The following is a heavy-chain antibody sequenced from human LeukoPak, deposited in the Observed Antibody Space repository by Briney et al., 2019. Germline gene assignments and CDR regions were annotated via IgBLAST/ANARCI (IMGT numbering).Heavy chain of an antibody. CDR3: ARDTDGYNFFHY. D-gene: IGHD5-24*01. CDR2: IYYSGST. V-gene: IGHV4-59*11. CDR1: GGSISSHY. J-gene: IGHJ4*02. Sequence: SETLSLTCTVSGGSISSHYWNWIRQPPGKGLEWIGYIYYSGSTTYNPSLESRLTISLDTSKNQFSLKLSSVTAADTGVYYCARDTDGYNFFHYWGQGTLVTVSS.